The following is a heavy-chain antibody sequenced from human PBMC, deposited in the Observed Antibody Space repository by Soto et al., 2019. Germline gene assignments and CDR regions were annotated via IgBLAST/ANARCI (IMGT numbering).Heavy chain of an antibody. CDR2: TYITGDT. D-gene: IGHD6-19*01. V-gene: IGHV4-4*07. J-gene: IGHJ4*02. CDR1: GDSISSYY. CDR3: AREYTETVDGPTPFYLDY. Sequence: PSETLSLTCSVSGDSISSYYWSWIRQSAGKGLEWIGRTYITGDTNYNPSLKSRVTMSLDTSKNQLSLKLSSVTAADTAVYYCAREYTETVDGPTPFYLDYWGQGTPVTVSS.